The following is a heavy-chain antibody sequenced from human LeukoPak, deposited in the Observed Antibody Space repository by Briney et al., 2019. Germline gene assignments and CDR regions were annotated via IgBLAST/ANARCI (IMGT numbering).Heavy chain of an antibody. CDR2: ISAYNGNT. CDR3: ARGFISSGWYY. V-gene: IGHV1-18*01. D-gene: IGHD6-19*01. J-gene: IGHJ4*02. CDR1: GGTFSSYA. Sequence: APVKVSCKASGGTFSSYAISWVRQAPGQGLEWMGWISAYNGNTNYAQKLQGRVTMTTDTSTSTAYMELRSLRSDDTAVYYCARGFISSGWYYWGQGTLVTVSS.